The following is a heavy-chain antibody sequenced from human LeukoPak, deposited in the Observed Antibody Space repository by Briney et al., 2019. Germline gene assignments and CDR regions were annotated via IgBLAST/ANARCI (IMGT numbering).Heavy chain of an antibody. Sequence: GGALRLSCAASGFTFSNFAMSWVRQAPGKGLEWVSSINVGGTYKDSVDSDEGRFTSSRDSPKNTLYLQLNNLRVEDTAVYYCAKVHRDTVTAYWYFDLWGCGTLVTVSS. CDR1: GFTFSNFA. J-gene: IGHJ2*01. D-gene: IGHD3-10*01. V-gene: IGHV3-23*01. CDR3: AKVHRDTVTAYWYFDL. CDR2: INVGGTYK.